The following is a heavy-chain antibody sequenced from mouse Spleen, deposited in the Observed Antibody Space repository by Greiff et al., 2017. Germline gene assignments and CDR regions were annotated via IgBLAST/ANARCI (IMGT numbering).Heavy chain of an antibody. J-gene: IGHJ4*01. V-gene: IGHV3-6*01. D-gene: IGHD1-1*01. CDR3: ARDRGSPYAMDY. CDR1: GYSITSGYY. Sequence: ESGPGLVKPSQSLSLTCSVTGYSITSGYYWNWIRQFPGNKLEWMGYISYDGSNNYNPSLKNRISITRDTSKNQFFLKLNSVTTEDTATYYCARDRGSPYAMDYWGQGTSVTVSS. CDR2: ISYDGSN.